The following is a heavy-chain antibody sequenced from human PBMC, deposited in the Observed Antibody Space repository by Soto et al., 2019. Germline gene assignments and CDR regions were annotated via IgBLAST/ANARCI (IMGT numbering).Heavy chain of an antibody. J-gene: IGHJ6*03. CDR3: AREEGGTRGYYYIDV. D-gene: IGHD1-1*01. V-gene: IGHV4-31*03. CDR2: IYYSGST. CDR1: GGSVSSSGHY. Sequence: QVQLQESGPGLVRPSQTLSLTCSVSGGSVSSSGHYWSWIRQHPGKGLEWIGYIYYSGSTYYNPSLESRLTISLDTSKNEFSRKLSSVTAADTAVYYCAREEGGTRGYYYIDVWGKGTTVTVSS.